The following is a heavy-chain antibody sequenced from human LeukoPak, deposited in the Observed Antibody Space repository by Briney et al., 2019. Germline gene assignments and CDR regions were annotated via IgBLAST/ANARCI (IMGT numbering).Heavy chain of an antibody. CDR2: ISYDGSNK. V-gene: IGHV3-30*18. D-gene: IGHD1-14*01. CDR1: GYTLTELS. J-gene: IGHJ6*02. Sequence: SCKVSGYTLTELSMHWVRQAPGKGLEWVAVISYDGSNKYYADSVKGRFTISRDNSKNTLYLQMNSLRAEDTAVYYCAKEPGAQVYYYYGMDVWGQGTTVTVSS. CDR3: AKEPGAQVYYYYGMDV.